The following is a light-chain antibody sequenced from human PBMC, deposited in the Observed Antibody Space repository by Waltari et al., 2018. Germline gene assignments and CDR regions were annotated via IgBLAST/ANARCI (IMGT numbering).Light chain of an antibody. CDR1: QSVSGY. Sequence: EIVLTQSPATLSLSPGERATLSCRASQSVSGYLVWYQQKPGQTPRLLIYGASNRATGIPARFSGSGSGTDFTLTISSLESEDFAVYYCHQRSNWPITFGQGTRLEIK. CDR2: GAS. V-gene: IGKV3-11*01. CDR3: HQRSNWPIT. J-gene: IGKJ5*01.